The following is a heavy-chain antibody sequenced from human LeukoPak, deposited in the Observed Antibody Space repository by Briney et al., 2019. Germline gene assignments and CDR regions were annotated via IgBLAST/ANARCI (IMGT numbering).Heavy chain of an antibody. CDR3: ARVQGLDFRWYFDL. V-gene: IGHV3-13*01. CDR1: GFTFSSYD. Sequence: PGGSLRLSCAASGFTFSSYDMHWVRQATGKGLEWVSAIGTGGDTYYPGSVKGRFTISRENAKNSLYLQMNSLRAGDTAVYYCARVQGLDFRWYFDLWGRGTLVTVSS. J-gene: IGHJ2*01. CDR2: IGTGGDT.